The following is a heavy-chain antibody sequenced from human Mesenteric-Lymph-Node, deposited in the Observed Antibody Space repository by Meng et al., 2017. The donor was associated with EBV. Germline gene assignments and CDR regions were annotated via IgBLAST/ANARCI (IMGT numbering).Heavy chain of an antibody. V-gene: IGHV4-30-4*01. CDR2: IYSSGST. D-gene: IGHD3-10*01. Sequence: QVQLPESGPGLVKPSTTLSLTCAVSGGSISSGNYFWTWIRQPPGKGLEWIGYIYSSGSTYYHPSLKSRVTISVDVSRNQFSLKLYSVTAADTAVYYCARIFSGTPSGDDHWGQGTLVTVSS. CDR3: ARIFSGTPSGDDH. J-gene: IGHJ5*02. CDR1: GGSISSGNYF.